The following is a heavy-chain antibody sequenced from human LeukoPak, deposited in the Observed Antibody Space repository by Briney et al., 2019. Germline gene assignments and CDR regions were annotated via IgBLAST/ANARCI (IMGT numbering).Heavy chain of an antibody. D-gene: IGHD5-24*01. CDR2: IGRDGRVT. V-gene: IGHV3-43*01. J-gene: IGHJ4*02. CDR3: AKERDDHKDGLDS. CDR1: GFNFYRFT. Sequence: GGSLRLSCTASGFNFYRFTMHWVRQSPGKGLEWVSFIGRDGRVTSYADSVKGRFTISRDNSRNSVYLQGDSLRSEDTAFYHCAKERDDHKDGLDSWGQGTLVTVSS.